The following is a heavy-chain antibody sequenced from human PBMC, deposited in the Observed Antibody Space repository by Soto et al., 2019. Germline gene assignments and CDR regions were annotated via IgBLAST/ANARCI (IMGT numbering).Heavy chain of an antibody. CDR3: ARARGVISSGSSRHLLNWFDP. D-gene: IGHD6-6*01. CDR2: INPNSGGT. CDR1: GYTFTGYY. J-gene: IGHJ5*02. V-gene: IGHV1-2*02. Sequence: ASVKVSCKASGYTFTGYYMHWVRQAPGQGLEWMGWINPNSGGTNYAQKFQGRVTMTRDTSISTAYMELSRLRSDDTAVYYCARARGVISSGSSRHLLNWFDPWGQGTLVTVSS.